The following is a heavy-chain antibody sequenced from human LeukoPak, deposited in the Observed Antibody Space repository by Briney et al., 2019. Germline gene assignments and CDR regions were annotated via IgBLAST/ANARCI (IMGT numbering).Heavy chain of an antibody. CDR2: ITRPGSST. V-gene: IGHV3-23*01. J-gene: IGHJ5*02. Sequence: TGGSLRLSCSASGFTLSGAASTWVRQAPGKGLEWVSTITRPGSSTYYLDSVKGRFTISRDSARNTLFLQMNGLRLDDSAIYYCAKDVGGRLGPWGQGALVTVSS. D-gene: IGHD1-26*01. CDR1: GFTLSGAA. CDR3: AKDVGGRLGP.